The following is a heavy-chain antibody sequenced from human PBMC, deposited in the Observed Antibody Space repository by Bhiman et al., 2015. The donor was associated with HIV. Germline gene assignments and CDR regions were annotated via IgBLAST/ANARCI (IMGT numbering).Heavy chain of an antibody. Sequence: EVQLLESGGGLVQPGGSLRLSCAASGFTFSSYAMSWVRQAPEKGLEWLANIKQDGSETYYVDSVKGRFTISRDNAKKSLYLQMNSLRADDTAVYYCARASSGWSIGGAFDIWGQGTMVTVSS. V-gene: IGHV3-7*03. CDR3: ARASSGWSIGGAFDI. D-gene: IGHD6-19*01. CDR2: IKQDGSET. J-gene: IGHJ3*02. CDR1: GFTFSSYA.